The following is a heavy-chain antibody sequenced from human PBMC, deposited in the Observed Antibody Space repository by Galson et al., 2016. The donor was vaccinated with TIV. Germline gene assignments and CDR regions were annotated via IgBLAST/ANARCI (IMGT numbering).Heavy chain of an antibody. V-gene: IGHV3-66*03. CDR2: ISDRGNT. CDR3: ARDRVVDATYYYYYYGMDV. Sequence: SLRLSCAASGLSVTINYMTWVRQAPGKGLEWVSLISDRGNTYYPDSVKGRFTISRDNSKNTLYLQMNSLRLEDTAVYYCARDRVVDATYYYYYYGMDVWGQGTAVTVSS. J-gene: IGHJ6*02. CDR1: GLSVTINY. D-gene: IGHD2-15*01.